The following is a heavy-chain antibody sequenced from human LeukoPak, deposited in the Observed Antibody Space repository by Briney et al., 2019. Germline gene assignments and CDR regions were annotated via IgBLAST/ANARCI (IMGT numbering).Heavy chain of an antibody. Sequence: SETLSLTCAVYGGSFSGYYWSWIRQPPGKGLEWIGEINHSGSTNYNPSLKSRVTMSVDTSKNQFSLKLSSVTAADTAVYYCASTRRAVAGPKSIDYWGQGTLVTVSS. CDR2: INHSGST. V-gene: IGHV4-34*01. CDR1: GGSFSGYY. J-gene: IGHJ4*02. CDR3: ASTRRAVAGPKSIDY. D-gene: IGHD6-19*01.